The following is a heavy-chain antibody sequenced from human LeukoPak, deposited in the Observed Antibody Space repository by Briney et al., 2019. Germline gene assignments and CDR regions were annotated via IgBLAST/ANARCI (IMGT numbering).Heavy chain of an antibody. CDR3: AREYNYGFARYFDY. D-gene: IGHD5-18*01. Sequence: PGGSLRLSCTASGFTVSSNCMSWVRQAPGKGLEWVSVIYSGGSTYYADSVKGRFTISRDNSKNTLYLQMNSLRAEDTAVYYCAREYNYGFARYFDYWGQGTLVTVSS. CDR1: GFTVSSNC. CDR2: IYSGGST. V-gene: IGHV3-66*01. J-gene: IGHJ4*02.